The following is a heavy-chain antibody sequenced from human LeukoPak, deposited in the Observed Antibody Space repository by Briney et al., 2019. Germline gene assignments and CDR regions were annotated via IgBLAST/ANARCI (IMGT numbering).Heavy chain of an antibody. CDR2: IKQDGSEK. Sequence: PGGSLRLSCAASGFTFSSYWMSWVRQAPGKGLEWVANIKQDGSEKYYVDSVKGRFTISRDNSKNTLYLQMNSLRAEDTAVYYCAKDSPMVRGVTYRHWGQGTLVTVSS. D-gene: IGHD3-10*01. J-gene: IGHJ4*02. CDR3: AKDSPMVRGVTYRH. V-gene: IGHV3-7*03. CDR1: GFTFSSYW.